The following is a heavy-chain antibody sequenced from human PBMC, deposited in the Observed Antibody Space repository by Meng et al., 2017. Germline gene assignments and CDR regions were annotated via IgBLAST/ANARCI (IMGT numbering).Heavy chain of an antibody. D-gene: IGHD3-16*02. CDR1: GFTFSSYA. CDR3: ASDTIMITFGGVIGKDY. Sequence: GESLKISCAASGFTFSSYAMHWVRQAPGKGLEWVAVISYDGSNKYYADPVKGRFTISRDNSKNTLYLQMNSLRAEDTAVYYCASDTIMITFGGVIGKDYWGQGTLVTVSS. V-gene: IGHV3-30*04. J-gene: IGHJ4*02. CDR2: ISYDGSNK.